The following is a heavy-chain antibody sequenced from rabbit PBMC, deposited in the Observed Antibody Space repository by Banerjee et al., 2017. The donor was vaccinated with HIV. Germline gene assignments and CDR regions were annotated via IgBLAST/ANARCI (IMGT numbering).Heavy chain of an antibody. J-gene: IGHJ6*01. CDR1: GFDFSNYY. CDR2: IDPVLGST. Sequence: QLKETGGGLVQPGGSLTLSCKASGFDFSNYYMTWVRQAPGKGLEWIGYIDPVLGSTYYASWVNGRFTISSHNAQNTLYLQLNSLTAADTATYFCARGWITMTMNLWGPGTLVTVS. D-gene: IGHD2-1*01. V-gene: IGHV1S7*01. CDR3: ARGWITMTMNL.